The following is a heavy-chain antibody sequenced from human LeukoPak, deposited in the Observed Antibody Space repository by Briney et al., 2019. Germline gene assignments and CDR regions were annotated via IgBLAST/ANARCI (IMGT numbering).Heavy chain of an antibody. V-gene: IGHV3-23*01. J-gene: IGHJ6*03. Sequence: GGSLRLSCAASGFTFSSYAMSWVRQAPGKGLEWVSAISGSGGSTFYADSVKGRFTISRDNSKNTLYLQMNSLRAEDTAVYYCARSHSLDYYYYYMDVWGKGTTVTVSS. D-gene: IGHD4-11*01. CDR1: GFTFSSYA. CDR2: ISGSGGST. CDR3: ARSHSLDYYYYYMDV.